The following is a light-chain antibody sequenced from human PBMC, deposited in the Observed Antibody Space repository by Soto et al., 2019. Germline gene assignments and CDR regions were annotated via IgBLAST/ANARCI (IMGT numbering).Light chain of an antibody. V-gene: IGKV3-15*01. J-gene: IGKJ1*01. CDR1: QSVSSY. Sequence: EIVLTNSPATLSLSTGERATLSCRASQSVSSYLAWYQQKPGQAPRLLIYGASSRATGIPARFSGSGSGTEFTLTISSLQPDDFTTYYCQQDNSHSRTFGQGTKVDIK. CDR2: GAS. CDR3: QQDNSHSRT.